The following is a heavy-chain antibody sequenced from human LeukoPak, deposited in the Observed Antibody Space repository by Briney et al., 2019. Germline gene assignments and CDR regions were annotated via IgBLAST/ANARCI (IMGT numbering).Heavy chain of an antibody. CDR1: GFTFSSYE. Sequence: GSLRLSCAASGFTFSSYEMNWVRQAPGKGLEWVSYISSSGSTIYYADSVKGRFTISRDNAKNSLYLQMNSLRAEDTAVYYCASPSTYSSVVDYWGQGTLVTVSS. D-gene: IGHD6-19*01. V-gene: IGHV3-48*03. CDR3: ASPSTYSSVVDY. CDR2: ISSSGSTI. J-gene: IGHJ4*02.